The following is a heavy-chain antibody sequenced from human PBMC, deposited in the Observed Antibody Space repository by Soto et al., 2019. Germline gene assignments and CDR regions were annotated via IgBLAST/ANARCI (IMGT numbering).Heavy chain of an antibody. CDR2: IIPIFGTA. D-gene: IGHD6-6*01. J-gene: IGHJ4*02. CDR3: ARDGADEYSCSSEPIDY. V-gene: IGHV1-69*01. Sequence: QVQLVQSGAEVKKPGSSVKVSCTASGGTFSNYAISWVRQAPGQGLEWMGGIIPIFGTANYAQKFQGRVTITADESTSTGYMELSSLGSEDTAVYCCARDGADEYSCSSEPIDYWGQGTLVTVA. CDR1: GGTFSNYA.